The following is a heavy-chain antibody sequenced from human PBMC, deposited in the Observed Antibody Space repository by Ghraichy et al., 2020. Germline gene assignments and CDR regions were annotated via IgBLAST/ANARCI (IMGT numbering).Heavy chain of an antibody. D-gene: IGHD6-19*01. V-gene: IGHV3-23*01. CDR1: GFTFTSYA. J-gene: IGHJ4*02. CDR2: IGGGGGPI. CDR3: AKSSSGDWYGFDY. Sequence: GESLNISCAASGFTFTSYAMSWVRQAPGKGPEWVSTIGGGGGPIHYADSMKGRFTISRDNSKNTLFLQMNGLRAEDTAVYYCAKSSSGDWYGFDYWGQGTLVTVSS.